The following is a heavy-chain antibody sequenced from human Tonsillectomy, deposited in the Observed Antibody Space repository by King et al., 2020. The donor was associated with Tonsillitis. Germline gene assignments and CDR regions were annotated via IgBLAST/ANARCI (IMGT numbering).Heavy chain of an antibody. CDR1: GFAFSSYA. D-gene: IGHD6-13*01. CDR3: AKEGLIAADGANPLFDS. CDR2: IYSASTST. V-gene: IGHV3-23*03. J-gene: IGHJ4*02. Sequence: VQLVESGGGFIQPGGSLRLSCAASGFAFSSYAMSWVRQAPGKGLEWVSVIYSASTSTYYADSVKGRFTISRDNSRNTLYLQMYSLRVDDTAVYYCAKEGLIAADGANPLFDSWGQGTLVTVSS.